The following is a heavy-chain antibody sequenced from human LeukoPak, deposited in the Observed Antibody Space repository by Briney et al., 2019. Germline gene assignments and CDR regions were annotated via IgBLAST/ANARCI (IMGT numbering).Heavy chain of an antibody. V-gene: IGHV1-18*01. J-gene: IGHJ1*01. CDR1: GYTFTSYG. D-gene: IGHD6-13*01. CDR2: ISAYNGNT. Sequence: ASVKVSCEASGYTFTSYGISWVRQAPGQGLEWMGWISAYNGNTNYAQKLQGRVTTTTDTSTSTAYMELRSLGSDDTAVYYCARVQVAAAVIAEYFQHWGQGTLVTVSS. CDR3: ARVQVAAAVIAEYFQH.